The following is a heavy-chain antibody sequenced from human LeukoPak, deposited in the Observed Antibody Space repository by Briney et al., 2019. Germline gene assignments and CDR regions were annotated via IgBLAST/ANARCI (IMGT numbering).Heavy chain of an antibody. V-gene: IGHV1-69*13. J-gene: IGHJ5*02. Sequence: EASVTVSCKASGGTFSSYAISWVRQAPGQGLEWMGGIIPIFGTANYAQKFQGRVTITADESTSTAYMELGSLRSEDTAVYYCARAGMARINWFDPWGQGTLVTVSS. CDR2: IIPIFGTA. D-gene: IGHD1-14*01. CDR1: GGTFSSYA. CDR3: ARAGMARINWFDP.